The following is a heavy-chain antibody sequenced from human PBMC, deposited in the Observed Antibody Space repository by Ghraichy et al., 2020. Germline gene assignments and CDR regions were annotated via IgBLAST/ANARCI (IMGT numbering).Heavy chain of an antibody. CDR2: IFNSGTT. CDR1: GFIVSNNY. J-gene: IGHJ5*02. Sequence: AGSLRLSCAASGFIVSNNYMSWVRQAPGKGLEWVSVIFNSGTTYYADSVKGRFTSSRDNSKNALYLEMNSLRAEDTAMYYCARGYDFWTWGQGTLVTVSS. D-gene: IGHD3-3*01. CDR3: ARGYDFWT. V-gene: IGHV3-66*02.